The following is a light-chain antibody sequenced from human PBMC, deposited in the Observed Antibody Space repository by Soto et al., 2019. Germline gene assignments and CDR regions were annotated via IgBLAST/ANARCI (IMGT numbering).Light chain of an antibody. CDR2: DAS. Sequence: EIVLTQSPATLSLSPGDRATLSCRASQSIGTYLAWYQQKRGQAPSLLIYDASNRATGIPARFRGSGSGTDFTLTISSLEPEDFAVYFCQQRSNSPPTWTFGQGTKVEIK. V-gene: IGKV3-11*01. J-gene: IGKJ1*01. CDR1: QSIGTY. CDR3: QQRSNSPPTWT.